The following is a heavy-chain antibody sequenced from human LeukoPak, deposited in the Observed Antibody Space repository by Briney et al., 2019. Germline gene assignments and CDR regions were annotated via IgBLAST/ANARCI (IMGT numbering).Heavy chain of an antibody. V-gene: IGHV4-39*07. Sequence: SETLSLTCTVSGGSISSSSYYWGWIRQPPGKGLEWIGSIYYSGSTYYNPSLKSRVTISVDTSKNQFSLKLSSVTAADTAVYYCARDLWDEDYYYYYGMDVWGQGTTVTVSS. D-gene: IGHD1-26*01. CDR2: IYYSGST. CDR1: GGSISSSSYY. CDR3: ARDLWDEDYYYYYGMDV. J-gene: IGHJ6*02.